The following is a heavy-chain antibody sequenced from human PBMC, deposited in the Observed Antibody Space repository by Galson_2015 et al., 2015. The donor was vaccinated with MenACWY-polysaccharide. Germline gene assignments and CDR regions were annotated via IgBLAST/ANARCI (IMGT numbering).Heavy chain of an antibody. CDR1: GSSISSGYY. J-gene: IGHJ4*02. V-gene: IGHV4-38-2*01. D-gene: IGHD1-26*01. CDR3: GRVEKYSGSYYILH. Sequence: SETLSLTCAVSGSSISSGYYWGWIRQPPGKGLEWIGSIYHSGSTYYNPSLKSRVTIAVDTTKNQFSLKLSSVTAADTAVSYCGRVEKYSGSYYILHWGQGTLVTASS. CDR2: IYHSGST.